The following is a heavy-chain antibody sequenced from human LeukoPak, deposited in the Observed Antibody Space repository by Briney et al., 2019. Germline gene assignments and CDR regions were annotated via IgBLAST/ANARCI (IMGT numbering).Heavy chain of an antibody. CDR3: AKDHSERGYYYMDV. D-gene: IGHD1-1*01. J-gene: IGHJ6*03. CDR1: GFTFDDYA. CDR2: ISWNSGSI. V-gene: IGHV3-9*03. Sequence: PGRSLRLSCAASGFTFDDYAMHWVRQAPGKGLEWVSGISWNSGSIGYADSVKGRFTISGDNAKNSLYLQMNSLRAEDMALYYCAKDHSERGYYYMDVWGKGTTVTVSS.